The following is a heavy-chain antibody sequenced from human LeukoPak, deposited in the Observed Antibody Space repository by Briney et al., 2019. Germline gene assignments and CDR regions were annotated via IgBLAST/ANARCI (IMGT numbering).Heavy chain of an antibody. V-gene: IGHV3-48*02. CDR2: ISSGSTSI. D-gene: IGHD3-10*01. Sequence: GGSLRLSCAASGFSFSGYFMSWVRQAPGQGLEVISYISSGSTSIYYADSVKGRFTISRDNAKNSLSLQMNSLRDEDTAVYYCARQVGTYGRNGLDVWGQGTTVTVSS. J-gene: IGHJ6*02. CDR3: ARQVGTYGRNGLDV. CDR1: GFSFSGYF.